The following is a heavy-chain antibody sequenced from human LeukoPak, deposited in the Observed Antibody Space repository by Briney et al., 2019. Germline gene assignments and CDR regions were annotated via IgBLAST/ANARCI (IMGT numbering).Heavy chain of an antibody. CDR3: AKVLWGDPIKRNDAFDI. V-gene: IGHV3-23*01. Sequence: QSGGSLRLSCAASGLTFSIYAMSWVRQAPGKGLEWVSAISGSGGSTYYADSVKGRFTISRDNSKNTLYLQMNSLRAEDTAVYYCAKVLWGDPIKRNDAFDIWGQGTMVTVSS. D-gene: IGHD3-16*01. J-gene: IGHJ3*02. CDR2: ISGSGGST. CDR1: GLTFSIYA.